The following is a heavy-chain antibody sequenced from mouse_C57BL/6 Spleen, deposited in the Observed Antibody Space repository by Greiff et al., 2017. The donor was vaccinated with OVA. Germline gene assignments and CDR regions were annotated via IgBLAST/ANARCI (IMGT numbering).Heavy chain of an antibody. V-gene: IGHV1-82*01. D-gene: IGHD3-2*02. J-gene: IGHJ4*01. CDR3: AIRQLRPPYAMDY. Sequence: VQLQQSGPELVKPGASVKISCKASGYAFSSSWMNWVKQRPGKGLEWIGRIYPGDGDTNYNGKFKGKATLTADKSSSTAYMQLSSLTSEDSAVYFCAIRQLRPPYAMDYWGQGTSVTVSS. CDR1: GYAFSSSW. CDR2: IYPGDGDT.